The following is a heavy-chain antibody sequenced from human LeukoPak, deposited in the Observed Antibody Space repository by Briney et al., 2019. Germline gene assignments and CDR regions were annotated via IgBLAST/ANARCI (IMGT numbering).Heavy chain of an antibody. Sequence: GGSLRLSSAAAGFTFSSYWMSWVRKAPGKGLEWVSYIGSVSETIYYADSVKGRFTISRDNAKNTLYLQMNSLRAEDTAVYYCARGSAVAGTGDYWGQGTLVTDSS. D-gene: IGHD6-19*01. CDR2: IGSVSETI. V-gene: IGHV3-48*01. CDR3: ARGSAVAGTGDY. CDR1: GFTFSSYW. J-gene: IGHJ4*02.